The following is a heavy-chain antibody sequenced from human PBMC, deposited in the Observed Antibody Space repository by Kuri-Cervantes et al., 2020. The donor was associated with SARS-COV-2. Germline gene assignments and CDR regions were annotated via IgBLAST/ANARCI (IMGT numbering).Heavy chain of an antibody. Sequence: GESLKISCAASGFTFSDHYMDWVRQAPGKGLEWVGRTRNKANSYTTEYAASVKGRFTISRDDSKNALYLQMNSLKTEDTAVYYCAKGGYCSGGSCLGPGDFDYWGQGTPVTVSS. V-gene: IGHV3-72*01. CDR1: GFTFSDHY. J-gene: IGHJ4*02. CDR3: AKGGYCSGGSCLGPGDFDY. D-gene: IGHD2-15*01. CDR2: TRNKANSYTT.